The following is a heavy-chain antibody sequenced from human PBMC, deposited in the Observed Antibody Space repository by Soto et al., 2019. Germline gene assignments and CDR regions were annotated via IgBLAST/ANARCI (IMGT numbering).Heavy chain of an antibody. Sequence: QVQLVQSGAEVKKPGASVKVSCKASGYTFTGYDLSWVRQATGQGLEWMGWMNPNTGNTGYAQKFQGRVTMTRDTATSTAYMGLSSLRSDDTAVYYCARGKTTLTDLDYWGQGTLLTVSS. CDR2: MNPNTGNT. CDR1: GYTFTGYD. J-gene: IGHJ4*02. CDR3: ARGKTTLTDLDY. D-gene: IGHD1-1*01. V-gene: IGHV1-8*01.